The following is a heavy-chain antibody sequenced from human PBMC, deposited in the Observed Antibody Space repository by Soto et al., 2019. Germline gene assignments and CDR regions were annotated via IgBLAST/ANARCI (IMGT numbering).Heavy chain of an antibody. CDR1: GGSISSSSYY. V-gene: IGHV4-39*01. Sequence: SETLSLTCTVSGGSISSSSYYWGWIRQPPGKGLEWIGSIYYSGSTYYNPSLKSRVTISVDTSKNQFSLKLSSVAAADTAVYYCARNEARGATNLTDYWGQGTMATV. CDR2: IYYSGST. J-gene: IGHJ4*02. D-gene: IGHD1-26*01. CDR3: ARNEARGATNLTDY.